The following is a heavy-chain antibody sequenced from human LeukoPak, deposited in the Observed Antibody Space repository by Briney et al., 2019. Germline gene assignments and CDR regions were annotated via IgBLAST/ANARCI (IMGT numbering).Heavy chain of an antibody. Sequence: PSETLSLTCAVSGYSISSGYYWAWIRQPPGKGLEWIGSIYHSGSTYYNPSLKSRVTISVDTSKNQFSLKLSSVTAADTAVYYCAAGGPGDWFDPWGQGTLVTVSS. J-gene: IGHJ5*02. CDR3: AAGGPGDWFDP. CDR1: GYSISSGYY. D-gene: IGHD3-16*01. CDR2: IYHSGST. V-gene: IGHV4-38-2*01.